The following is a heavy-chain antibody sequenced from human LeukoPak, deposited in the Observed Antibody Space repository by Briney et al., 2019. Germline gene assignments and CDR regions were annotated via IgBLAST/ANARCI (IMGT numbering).Heavy chain of an antibody. D-gene: IGHD3-3*01. Sequence: GGCLRLSCAGTGFTCNTHGMHWVGQAPGKRMEWVAAIWFDGSVKHYSDAVKGRFTISRDNSLNTLYLQMNSLRVEDTSIYYCAKDTAVQFLEPASWGQGTLVTVSS. J-gene: IGHJ5*02. CDR3: AKDTAVQFLEPAS. V-gene: IGHV3-33*06. CDR2: IWFDGSVK. CDR1: GFTCNTHG.